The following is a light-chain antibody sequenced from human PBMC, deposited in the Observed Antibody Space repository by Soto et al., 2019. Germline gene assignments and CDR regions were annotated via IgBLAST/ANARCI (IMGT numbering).Light chain of an antibody. CDR1: RDVGSD. Sequence: QMTQSASSLSASVGEKIIITCRASRDVGSDVSWYQQKPGQAPKLLIYAASNLCTGVPSRFSGSRSGTAFTLTISSLQPEDFASYYCLQDYGDSWTFGQGTKVDIK. J-gene: IGKJ1*01. CDR2: AAS. CDR3: LQDYGDSWT. V-gene: IGKV1-6*01.